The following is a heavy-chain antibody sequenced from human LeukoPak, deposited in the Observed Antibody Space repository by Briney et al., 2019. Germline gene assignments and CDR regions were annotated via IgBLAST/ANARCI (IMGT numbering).Heavy chain of an antibody. Sequence: PSQTLSLTCTVSGGSISSGSYYWSWIRQPAGKGLEWIGRIYTSGSTNYNPSLKSRVTISVDTSKNQFSLKLSSVTAADTAVYYCARGSLSIKVGARNAFDIWGQGTMVTVSS. D-gene: IGHD1-26*01. CDR3: ARGSLSIKVGARNAFDI. J-gene: IGHJ3*02. CDR2: IYTSGST. V-gene: IGHV4-61*02. CDR1: GGSISSGSYY.